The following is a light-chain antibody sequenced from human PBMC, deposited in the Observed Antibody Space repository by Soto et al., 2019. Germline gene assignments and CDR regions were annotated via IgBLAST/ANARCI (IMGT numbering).Light chain of an antibody. CDR1: QSVSSSY. CDR2: GAS. V-gene: IGKV3-20*01. Sequence: EIVLTQSPGTLSLSPGERATLSCRASQSVSSSYLAWYQQKPGQAPRLLIYGASSRATGIPDRFSGSGSGTDFTLTISRLEPEDFAVYYCQQYCSSVQLTFGGGTKVEIK. J-gene: IGKJ4*01. CDR3: QQYCSSVQLT.